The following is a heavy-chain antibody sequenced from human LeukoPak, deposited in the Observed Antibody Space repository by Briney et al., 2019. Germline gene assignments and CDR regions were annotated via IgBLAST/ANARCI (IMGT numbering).Heavy chain of an antibody. CDR2: IYYSGST. J-gene: IGHJ3*02. V-gene: IGHV4-59*11. D-gene: IGHD3-22*01. CDR1: GGSISSHY. CDR3: ARGTYYYDSSGYYLSAFDI. Sequence: SETLSLTCIVSGGSISSHYWSWIRQPPGKGLEWIGYIYYSGSTNYNPSLKSRVTISVDTSKNQFSLKLSSVTAADTAVYYCARGTYYYDSSGYYLSAFDIWGQGTMVTVSS.